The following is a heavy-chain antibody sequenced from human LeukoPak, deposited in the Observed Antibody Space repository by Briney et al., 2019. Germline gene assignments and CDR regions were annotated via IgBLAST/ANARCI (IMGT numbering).Heavy chain of an antibody. V-gene: IGHV4-34*01. J-gene: IGHJ4*02. CDR3: AGYYYGSGSYYPGYRY. Sequence: SETLSLTCAVYGGSFSGYYWSWIRQPPGKGLEWIGEINHSGSTNYNPSLKSRVTISVDTSKNQFSLKLSSVTAADTAVYYCAGYYYGSGSYYPGYRYWGQGTLVTVSS. CDR1: GGSFSGYY. D-gene: IGHD3-10*01. CDR2: INHSGST.